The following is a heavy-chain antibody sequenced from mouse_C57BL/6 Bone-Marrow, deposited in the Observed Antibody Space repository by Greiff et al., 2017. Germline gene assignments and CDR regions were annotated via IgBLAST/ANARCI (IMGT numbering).Heavy chain of an antibody. D-gene: IGHD2-1*01. CDR2: INPYNGGT. CDR1: GYTFTDYY. J-gene: IGHJ2*01. CDR3: ARGNYYGKAYFDY. Sequence: VQLQQSGPVLVKPGASVKMSCKASGYTFTDYYMNWVKQSHGKSLEWIGVINPYNGGTSYNQKFKGKATLTVDKSSSTAYMELNSLTSEDSAVYYCARGNYYGKAYFDYWGQGTTLTVSS. V-gene: IGHV1-19*01.